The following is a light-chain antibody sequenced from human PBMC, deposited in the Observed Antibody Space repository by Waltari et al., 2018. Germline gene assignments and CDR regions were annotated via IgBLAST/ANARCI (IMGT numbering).Light chain of an antibody. Sequence: DIQMTQSPSALSASVGDSVTITCRASQDIKTWLAWYQQKPGKGPNLLIYKASSLESGVPSRFSGSASGTEFTPTISSLQPDDFATYFCQQYHRYPVTFGGGTKVDIK. CDR2: KAS. J-gene: IGKJ4*01. V-gene: IGKV1-5*03. CDR1: QDIKTW. CDR3: QQYHRYPVT.